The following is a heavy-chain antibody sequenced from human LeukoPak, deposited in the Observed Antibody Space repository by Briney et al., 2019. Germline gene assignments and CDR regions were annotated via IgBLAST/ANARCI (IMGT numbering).Heavy chain of an antibody. CDR3: ARGARYTYYYDSSGYYLNYYFDY. V-gene: IGHV4-61*02. D-gene: IGHD3-22*01. J-gene: IGHJ4*02. CDR2: IYTSGST. Sequence: SETLSLTCTVSGGSISSGSYYWSWIRQPAGKGLEWIGRIYTSGSTNYNPSLKSRVTISVDTSKNQFSLKLSSVTAADTAVYYCARGARYTYYYDSSGYYLNYYFDYWGQGTLVTVSS. CDR1: GGSISSGSYY.